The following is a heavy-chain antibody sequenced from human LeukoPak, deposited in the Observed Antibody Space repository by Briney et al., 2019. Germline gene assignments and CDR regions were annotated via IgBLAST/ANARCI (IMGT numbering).Heavy chain of an antibody. Sequence: PSETLSLTCTVSGGSISSGGYYWSWIRQHPGKGLEWIGYICYSGSTYYNPSLKSRVTISVDTSKNQFSLKLSSVTAADTAVYYCARGPPNWGYDYWGPGTLVTVSS. V-gene: IGHV4-31*03. CDR2: ICYSGST. CDR3: ARGPPNWGYDY. J-gene: IGHJ4*02. D-gene: IGHD7-27*01. CDR1: GGSISSGGYY.